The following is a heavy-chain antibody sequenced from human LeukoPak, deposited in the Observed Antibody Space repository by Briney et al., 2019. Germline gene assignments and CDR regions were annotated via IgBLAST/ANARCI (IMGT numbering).Heavy chain of an antibody. V-gene: IGHV4-30-4*01. CDR3: ARDPLFRGYNYN. CDR2: IYYTGST. CDR1: GTFLSSGDYY. J-gene: IGHJ4*02. Sequence: PSQTLSLTCTVSGTFLSSGDYYWTWIRQPPGKGLEWIGNIYYTGSTYYNPSLKSRLIISVDTSKNQFSLNLSSVTAADTAVYYCARDPLFRGYNYNWGQGTLVTVSS. D-gene: IGHD5-18*01.